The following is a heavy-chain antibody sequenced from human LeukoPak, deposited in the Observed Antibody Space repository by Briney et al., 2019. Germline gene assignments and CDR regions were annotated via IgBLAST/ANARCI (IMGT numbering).Heavy chain of an antibody. CDR3: AKDRRAAAQYYYGMDV. J-gene: IGHJ6*02. V-gene: IGHV3-9*01. Sequence: PGRSLRLSCAASGFTFDDYAMHWVRQAPGKGLEWVSGISWNSGSIGYADSVKGRFTISRDNAKNTLYLQMNSLRAEDTAVYYCAKDRRAAAQYYYGMDVWGQGTTVTVSS. D-gene: IGHD6-13*01. CDR2: ISWNSGSI. CDR1: GFTFDDYA.